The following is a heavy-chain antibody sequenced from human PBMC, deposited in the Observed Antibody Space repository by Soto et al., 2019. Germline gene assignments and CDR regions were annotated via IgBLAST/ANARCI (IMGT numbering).Heavy chain of an antibody. D-gene: IGHD2-2*01. J-gene: IGHJ6*02. V-gene: IGHV3-11*01. CDR1: GFTFSDYY. CDR2: ISSSGSTI. Sequence: GGSLRLSCAASGFTFSDYYMSWIRQAPGKGLEWVSYISSSGSTIYYADSVKGRFTISRDNAKNSLYLQMNSLRAEDTAVYYCARGAYQLLRDYYYGMDVWGQGTTVTVSS. CDR3: ARGAYQLLRDYYYGMDV.